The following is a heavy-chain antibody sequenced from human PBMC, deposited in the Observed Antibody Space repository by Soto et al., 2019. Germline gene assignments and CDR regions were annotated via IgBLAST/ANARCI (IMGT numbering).Heavy chain of an antibody. D-gene: IGHD2-2*01. CDR3: ARAGYCSSTSCHYYYGMDV. Sequence: QVQQVQSGAEVKKPGASVKVSCKASGYTFTSYGISWVRQAPGQGLEWMGWISAYNGNTNYAQKLQGRVTMTTDTSTSTAYMELRSLRSDDTAVYYCARAGYCSSTSCHYYYGMDVWGQGTTVTVSS. CDR1: GYTFTSYG. CDR2: ISAYNGNT. V-gene: IGHV1-18*04. J-gene: IGHJ6*02.